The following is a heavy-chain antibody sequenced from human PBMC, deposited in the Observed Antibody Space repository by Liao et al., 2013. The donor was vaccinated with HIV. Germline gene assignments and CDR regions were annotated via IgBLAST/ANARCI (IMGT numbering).Heavy chain of an antibody. J-gene: IGHJ3*02. CDR3: ARVGVYYDFWSAYYTPGAFDI. D-gene: IGHD3-3*01. CDR2: INHSGIT. Sequence: QVQLQQWGAGVLKPSETLSLTCAVHGGSFSGYFWSWIRQFPGQALEWIGEINHSGITNYNPSLKSRVTISIDTSNNQFSLKLSSVTAADTAVYYCARVGVYYDFWSAYYTPGAFDIWGQGTMVTVSS. V-gene: IGHV4-34*01. CDR1: GGSFSGYF.